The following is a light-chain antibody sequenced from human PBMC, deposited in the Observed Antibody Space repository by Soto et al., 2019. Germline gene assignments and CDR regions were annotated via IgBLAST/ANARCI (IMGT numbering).Light chain of an antibody. CDR3: QQYGSSEGT. CDR1: QSVSSSF. CDR2: GAS. V-gene: IGKV3-20*01. Sequence: EIVLTQSPDTLSLSPGERATLSCRASQSVSSSFLAWYQQKPGQAPRLLIYGASSRATGIPDRFSGSGSGTDFTLTISRLEPEDFVVYCCQQYGSSEGTFGQGTKLEIK. J-gene: IGKJ2*02.